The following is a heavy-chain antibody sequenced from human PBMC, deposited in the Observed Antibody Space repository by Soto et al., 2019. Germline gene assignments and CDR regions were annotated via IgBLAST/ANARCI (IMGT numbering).Heavy chain of an antibody. J-gene: IGHJ6*01. CDR3: ARERNTGYDYSYYYGMDV. CDR1: GFNFYNYA. D-gene: IGHD5-18*01. Sequence: PGGSLRLSCAASGFNFYNYAMTWARPAPEKGLEWVSGISGDGTRAYYGDSVKGRFAISRDNSKNTLYLQMNSLRAEDTAVYYCARERNTGYDYSYYYGMDVWGQGITGTVSS. V-gene: IGHV3-23*01. CDR2: ISGDGTRA.